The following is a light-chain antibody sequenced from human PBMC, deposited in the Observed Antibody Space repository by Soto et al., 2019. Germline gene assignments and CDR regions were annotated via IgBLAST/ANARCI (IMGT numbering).Light chain of an antibody. J-gene: IGKJ5*01. CDR3: QQYGTLIT. CDR2: GAS. Sequence: EIVLTQSPGTQSLSPGERATLSCRASQSVANSYLAWYQQKPDQAPRLLTYGASIRATGIPDRFSGNGSGTDFTLTISRLEYEVFAVYYCQQYGTLITFGPGTRVEIK. CDR1: QSVANSY. V-gene: IGKV3-20*01.